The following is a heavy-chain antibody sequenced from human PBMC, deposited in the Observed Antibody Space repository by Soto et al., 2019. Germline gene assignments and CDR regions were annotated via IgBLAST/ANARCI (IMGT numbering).Heavy chain of an antibody. CDR2: IYYDGNT. J-gene: IGHJ4*02. CDR1: GGSITSSSHY. CDR3: ARSSITPRLFMYPFDY. D-gene: IGHD6-6*01. V-gene: IGHV4-39*01. Sequence: SETLSLTCTVSGGSITSSSHYWGWIRQPPGKGLECIGNIYYDGNTYYNPSLKSRVTISLDTSKNQFSLRLNSVTAADTAVYYCARSSITPRLFMYPFDYWGQGTLVTSPQ.